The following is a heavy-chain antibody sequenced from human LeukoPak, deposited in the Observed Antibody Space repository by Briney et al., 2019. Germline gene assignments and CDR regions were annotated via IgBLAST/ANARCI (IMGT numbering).Heavy chain of an antibody. D-gene: IGHD5-18*01. CDR1: GGTFSSYA. CDR2: ISAYNGNT. CDR3: ARDGLRYSYGPGYFDY. V-gene: IGHV1-18*01. Sequence: ASVKVSCKASGGTFSSYAISWVRQAPGQGLEWMGWISAYNGNTNYAQKLQGRVTMTTDTSTSTAYMELRSLRPDDTAVYYCARDGLRYSYGPGYFDYWGQGTLVTVSS. J-gene: IGHJ4*02.